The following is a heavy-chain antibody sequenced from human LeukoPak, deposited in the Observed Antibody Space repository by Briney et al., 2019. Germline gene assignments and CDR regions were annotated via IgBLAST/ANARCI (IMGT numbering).Heavy chain of an antibody. CDR3: AREVSYYFDY. CDR2: IIPIFGTA. J-gene: IGHJ4*02. V-gene: IGHV1-69*05. Sequence: SVKVSCKASGGPLSSYAFSWVRQAPGQGVEWMGGIIPIFGTANYAQKFQGRVTITTDESTSTAYMELSSLRSEDTAVYYCAREVSYYFDYWGQGTLVTVSS. CDR1: GGPLSSYA.